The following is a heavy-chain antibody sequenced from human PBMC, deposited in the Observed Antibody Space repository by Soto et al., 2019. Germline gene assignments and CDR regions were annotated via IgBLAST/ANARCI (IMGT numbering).Heavy chain of an antibody. CDR2: ISGSGGST. J-gene: IGHJ5*02. D-gene: IGHD3-16*02. Sequence: PGGSLRLSCAASGFTFSSYAMSWFRQAPGKGLEWVSAISGSGGSTYYADSVKGRFTISRDNSKNTLYLQMNSLRAEDTAVYYCAKETRNYIWGSYRSALFGPWGQGTLVTVSS. CDR3: AKETRNYIWGSYRSALFGP. CDR1: GFTFSSYA. V-gene: IGHV3-23*01.